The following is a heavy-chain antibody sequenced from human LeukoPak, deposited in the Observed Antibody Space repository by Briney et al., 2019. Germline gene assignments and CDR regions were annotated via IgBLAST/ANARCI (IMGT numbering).Heavy chain of an antibody. CDR2: INTNTGNP. D-gene: IGHD3-9*01. CDR3: ARGPYDYDILTVLFDY. V-gene: IGHV7-4-1*02. J-gene: IGHJ4*02. CDR1: GYTFTSYA. Sequence: ASVKVSCKASGYTFTSYAMNWVRQAPGQGLEWMGWINTNTGNPTYAQGFTGRFVFSLDTSVSTAYLQISSLKAEDTAVYYCARGPYDYDILTVLFDYWGQGTLVTVSS.